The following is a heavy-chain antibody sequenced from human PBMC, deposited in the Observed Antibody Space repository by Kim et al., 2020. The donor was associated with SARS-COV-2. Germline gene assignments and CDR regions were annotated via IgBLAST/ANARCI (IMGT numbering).Heavy chain of an antibody. Sequence: SQTLSLTCAISGDSVSSNSAAWNWIRQSPSRGLEWLGRTYYRSKWYNDYAVSVKSRITINPDTSKNQFSLQLNSVTPEDTAVYYCARESPTPPYYGDYVRSTTDFDYWGQGTLVTVSS. J-gene: IGHJ4*02. CDR1: GDSVSSNSAA. CDR2: TYYRSKWYN. CDR3: ARESPTPPYYGDYVRSTTDFDY. V-gene: IGHV6-1*01. D-gene: IGHD4-17*01.